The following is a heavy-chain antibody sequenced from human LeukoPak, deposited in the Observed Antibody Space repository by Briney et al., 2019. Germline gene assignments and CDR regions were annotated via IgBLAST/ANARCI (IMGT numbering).Heavy chain of an antibody. J-gene: IGHJ4*02. CDR3: ARAYCGGDCSYFDY. CDR2: INPDSGGT. CDR1: GYTFSDYY. Sequence: ASVKVSCKASGYTFSDYYMHWVRQAPGQGLEWMGWINPDSGGTKYAQKFQDRVTMTSDTSVSTAYMELSRLRSDDTAVYYCARAYCGGDCSYFDYWGQGTLVTVSS. D-gene: IGHD2-21*02. V-gene: IGHV1-2*02.